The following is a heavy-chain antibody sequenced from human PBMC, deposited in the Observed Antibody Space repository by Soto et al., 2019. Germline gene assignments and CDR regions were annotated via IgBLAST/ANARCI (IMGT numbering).Heavy chain of an antibody. J-gene: IGHJ5*02. Sequence: GESLKISCKGSGYSFTSYWIGWVRQMPGKGLEWMGIIYPGDSDTRYSPSFQGQVPISADKSISTAYLQWSSLKASDTAMYYCVRGGMGDFWSGYYDKWFDPWGQGTLVTVSS. CDR2: IYPGDSDT. CDR1: GYSFTSYW. D-gene: IGHD3-3*01. V-gene: IGHV5-51*01. CDR3: VRGGMGDFWSGYYDKWFDP.